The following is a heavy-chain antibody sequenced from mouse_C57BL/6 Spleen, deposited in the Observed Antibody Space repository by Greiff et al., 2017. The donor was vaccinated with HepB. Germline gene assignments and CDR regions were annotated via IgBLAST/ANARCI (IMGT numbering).Heavy chain of an antibody. Sequence: VQLQESGAELVKPGASVKISCKASGYAFSSYWMNWVKQRPGKGLEWIGQIYPGDGDTNYNGKFKGKATLTAAKSSSTAYMQLSSLTSEDSAVYFCARGGGNSAWFAYWGQGTLVTVSA. V-gene: IGHV1-80*01. CDR2: IYPGDGDT. J-gene: IGHJ3*01. D-gene: IGHD2-1*01. CDR3: ARGGGNSAWFAY. CDR1: GYAFSSYW.